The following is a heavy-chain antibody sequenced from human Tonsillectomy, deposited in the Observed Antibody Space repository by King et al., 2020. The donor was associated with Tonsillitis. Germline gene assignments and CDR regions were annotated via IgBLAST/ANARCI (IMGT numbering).Heavy chain of an antibody. CDR3: RRELLPPGYYYYGMDV. V-gene: IGHV1-18*01. CDR1: GYTFTSYG. Sequence: VQLVESGAEVKKPGASVKVSCKASGYTFTSYGISWVRQAPGQGLEWMGWISAYNGNTNYAQKLQGRVTMTTDTSTSTAYMELRSLRSDATAVYYCRRELLPPGYYYYGMDVWGQGTTVTVSS. D-gene: IGHD1-7*01. J-gene: IGHJ6*02. CDR2: ISAYNGNT.